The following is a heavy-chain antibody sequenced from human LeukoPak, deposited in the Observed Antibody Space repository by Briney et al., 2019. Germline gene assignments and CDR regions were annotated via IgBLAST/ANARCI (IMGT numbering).Heavy chain of an antibody. CDR3: ARVSSPSFASLWLDP. Sequence: GESLKISCKGSGYPFTDYWIVWVRQMPGKGLEYMGVIYPGDSSTRYSPSFQGQVTISADKSITTAYVQWTSLKASDTAMYYCARVSSPSFASLWLDPWGQGTQVTVSS. CDR2: IYPGDSST. D-gene: IGHD2/OR15-2a*01. J-gene: IGHJ5*02. V-gene: IGHV5-51*01. CDR1: GYPFTDYW.